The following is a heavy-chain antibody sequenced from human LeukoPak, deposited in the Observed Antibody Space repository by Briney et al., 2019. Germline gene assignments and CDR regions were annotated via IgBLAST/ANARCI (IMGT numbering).Heavy chain of an antibody. CDR1: GGSISSSSYY. V-gene: IGHV4-39*01. CDR2: IYYMGRT. CDR3: ARHTYDILTGYDGTDY. D-gene: IGHD3-9*01. Sequence: SETLSLTCTVSGGSISSSSYYWGWLRQPPGKGLEWIGSIYYMGRTYYNPSLKSRVAISVDTSKHQYSLKLSSVAAADTAVYYCARHTYDILTGYDGTDYWGQGTLVTVSS. J-gene: IGHJ4*02.